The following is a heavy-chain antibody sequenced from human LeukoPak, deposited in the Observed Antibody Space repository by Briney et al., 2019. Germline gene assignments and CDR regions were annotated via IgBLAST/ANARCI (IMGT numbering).Heavy chain of an antibody. J-gene: IGHJ4*02. Sequence: SETLSLTCTVSGGSISSGDYYWSWIRQPPGKGLEWIGYIYYSGSTYYNPSLKSRVTISVDSSKDQFSLKLSSVTAADTAVYYCAREAAQANYFDYWGQGTLVTVSS. CDR2: IYYSGST. D-gene: IGHD6-6*01. CDR1: GGSISSGDYY. CDR3: AREAAQANYFDY. V-gene: IGHV4-30-4*08.